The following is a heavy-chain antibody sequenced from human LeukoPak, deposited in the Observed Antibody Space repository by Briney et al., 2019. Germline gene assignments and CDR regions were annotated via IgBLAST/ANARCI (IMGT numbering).Heavy chain of an antibody. D-gene: IGHD4-17*01. CDR1: GGSVSSGGYY. CDR2: IYYSGRT. V-gene: IGHV4-31*03. J-gene: IGHJ4*02. Sequence: SQTLSLTCTVSGGSVSSGGYYWTWIGQHPGKGLEWLGYIYYSGRTYYNPSLKSRITISLDTSENRFSLNLTSVSAADTAFYYCARSSDYGDYDWGQGTLVTVSS. CDR3: ARSSDYGDYD.